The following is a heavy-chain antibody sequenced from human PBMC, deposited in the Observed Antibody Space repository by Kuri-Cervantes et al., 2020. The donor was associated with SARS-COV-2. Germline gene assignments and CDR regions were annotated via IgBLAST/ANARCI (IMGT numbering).Heavy chain of an antibody. CDR2: IKSKTDGGTT. Sequence: GESLKISCAASGFTFDDYGMSWVRQAPGKGLEWVGRIKSKTDGGTTDYAAPVKGRFTISRDDSKNTLYLQMNSLKTEDTAVYYCTTRPLITIFGVVTVGGDYFDYWGQGTLVTVSS. V-gene: IGHV3-15*01. CDR3: TTRPLITIFGVVTVGGDYFDY. D-gene: IGHD3-3*01. J-gene: IGHJ4*02. CDR1: GFTFDDYG.